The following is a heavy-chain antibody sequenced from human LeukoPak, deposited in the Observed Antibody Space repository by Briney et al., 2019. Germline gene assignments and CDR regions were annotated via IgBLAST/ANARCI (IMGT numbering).Heavy chain of an antibody. CDR2: FDPEDGET. V-gene: IGHV1-24*01. CDR1: GYTLXELS. J-gene: IGHJ4*02. Sequence: SVTVSXXXXGYTLXELSMHWVRQAPGKGLEWMGGFDPEDGETIYAQKFQGRVTMTEDTSTDTAYMELSSLRSEDTAVYYCATVHYWGQGTLVTVSS. CDR3: ATVHY.